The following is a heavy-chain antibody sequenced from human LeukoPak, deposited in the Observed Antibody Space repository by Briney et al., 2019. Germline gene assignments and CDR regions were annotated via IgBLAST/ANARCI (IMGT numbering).Heavy chain of an antibody. CDR3: ATWAFYHSLDV. CDR2: INKDGSAT. D-gene: IGHD1-26*01. CDR1: GFTFDAYA. J-gene: IGHJ6*02. Sequence: GGSLRLSCEASGFTFDAYAMHWVRQAPGKGLEWVSLINKDGSATYYADSVKGRFTISRDNSKNSLYLQMNSLRSEDAALYYCATWAFYHSLDVWGQGTTVTVSS. V-gene: IGHV3-43*02.